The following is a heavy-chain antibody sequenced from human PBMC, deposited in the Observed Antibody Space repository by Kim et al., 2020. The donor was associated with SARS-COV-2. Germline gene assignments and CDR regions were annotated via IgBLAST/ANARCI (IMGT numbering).Heavy chain of an antibody. CDR2: IKQDGSEK. V-gene: IGHV3-7*03. D-gene: IGHD5-18*01. CDR3: ARVDTAMVFLSGGPYYFDY. Sequence: GGSLRLSCAASGFTFSSYWMSWVRQAPGKGLEWVANIKQDGSEKYYVDSVKGRFTISRDNAKNSLYLQMNSLRAEDTAVYYCARVDTAMVFLSGGPYYFDYWGQGTLVTVSS. CDR1: GFTFSSYW. J-gene: IGHJ4*02.